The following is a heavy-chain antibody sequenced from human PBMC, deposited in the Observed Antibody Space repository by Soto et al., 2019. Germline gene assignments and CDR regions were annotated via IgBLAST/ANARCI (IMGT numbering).Heavy chain of an antibody. Sequence: PGGSLRLSCAASGFTFSSYAMSWVRQAPGKGLEWVSAISGSGGSTYYADSVKGRFTISRDNSKNTLYLQMNSLRAEDTAVYYCEKDLQWEPRAWFDNWGQETLLTVSS. D-gene: IGHD1-26*01. V-gene: IGHV3-23*01. CDR2: ISGSGGST. CDR3: EKDLQWEPRAWFDN. CDR1: GFTFSSYA. J-gene: IGHJ4*02.